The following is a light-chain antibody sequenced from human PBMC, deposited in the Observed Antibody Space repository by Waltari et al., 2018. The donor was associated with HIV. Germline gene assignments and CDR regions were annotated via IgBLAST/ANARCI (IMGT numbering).Light chain of an antibody. Sequence: EIVLTQSPGTRSLSPGERANLTCRASQSVRSSYLAWYQQNPGQAPRLLIYGASSRATGIPDRFSGSGSGTDFTLTISRLEPEDFAVYYCQQYGSSPNTFGQGTKLEIK. CDR2: GAS. CDR1: QSVRSSY. CDR3: QQYGSSPNT. V-gene: IGKV3-20*01. J-gene: IGKJ2*01.